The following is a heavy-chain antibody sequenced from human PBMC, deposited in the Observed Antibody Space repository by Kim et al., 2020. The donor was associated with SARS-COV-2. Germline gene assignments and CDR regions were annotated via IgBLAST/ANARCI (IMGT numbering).Heavy chain of an antibody. CDR1: GGSISSGGYY. V-gene: IGHV4-31*03. Sequence: SETLSLTCTVSGGSISSGGYYWSWIRQHPGKGLECIGYIYYSGSTYYNPSLKRRVTMSVDTSKNQFSLKLSSVTAADTAVYYCARAPLKVGGVILSVDYWGQGTLVTVSS. CDR3: ARAPLKVGGVILSVDY. D-gene: IGHD3-16*02. CDR2: IYYSGST. J-gene: IGHJ4*02.